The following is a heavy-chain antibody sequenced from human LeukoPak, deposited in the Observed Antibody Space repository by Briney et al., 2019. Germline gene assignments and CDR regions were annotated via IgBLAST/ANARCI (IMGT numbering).Heavy chain of an antibody. Sequence: SETLSLTCAVYGGSFSGYYWSWIRQPPGKGLEWIGEINHSGSTNYNPSLKSRVTISVDTSKNQFSLKLSSVTAADTAVYYCATEALILVARGVFDYWGQGTLVTVSS. CDR1: GGSFSGYY. V-gene: IGHV4-34*01. CDR3: ATEALILVARGVFDY. D-gene: IGHD3-10*01. CDR2: INHSGST. J-gene: IGHJ4*02.